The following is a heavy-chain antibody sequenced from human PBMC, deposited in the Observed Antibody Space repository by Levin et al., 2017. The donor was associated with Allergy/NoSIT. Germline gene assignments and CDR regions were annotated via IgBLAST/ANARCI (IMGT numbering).Heavy chain of an antibody. J-gene: IGHJ1*01. CDR2: INHSGST. CDR3: ARGRYGGNSGYFQY. D-gene: IGHD4-23*01. V-gene: IGHV4-34*01. CDR1: GGSFSGYY. Sequence: GSLRLSCAVYGGSFSGYYWSWIRQPPGKGLEWIGEINHSGSTNYNPSLKSRVTISVDTSKNQFSLNLSSVTAADTAVYYCARGRYGGNSGYFQYWGQGTLVTVSS.